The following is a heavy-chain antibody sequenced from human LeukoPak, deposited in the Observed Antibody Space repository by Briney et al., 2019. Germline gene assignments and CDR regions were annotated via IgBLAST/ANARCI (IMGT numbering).Heavy chain of an antibody. CDR1: GFTFSSYD. CDR2: ISSDENNK. CDR3: AKEGRWLQLGGAFDI. Sequence: PGRSLRLSCAASGFTFSSYDMHWVRQAPGKGLEWVSVISSDENNKYYADSVKGRFTISRDNSKSTLYLQMSSLRPEDTAVYYCAKEGRWLQLGGAFDIWGQGTMVTVSS. D-gene: IGHD5-24*01. V-gene: IGHV3-30*18. J-gene: IGHJ3*02.